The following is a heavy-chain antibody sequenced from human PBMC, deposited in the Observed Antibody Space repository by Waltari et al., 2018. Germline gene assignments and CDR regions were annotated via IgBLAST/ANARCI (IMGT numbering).Heavy chain of an antibody. D-gene: IGHD3-22*01. CDR1: GDSITRLF. V-gene: IGHV4-59*11. Sequence: VQLQESGPGLVKPSETLSLSCDVSGDSITRLFWSWIRPAPGKGLEWIGYMYFSGAHNYNPSLKSRVTISIDTSKNHFSLNLRSVTAADTAIYYCARLPRGSVIIGAFDIWGQGTQVTVSS. CDR3: ARLPRGSVIIGAFDI. CDR2: MYFSGAH. J-gene: IGHJ3*02.